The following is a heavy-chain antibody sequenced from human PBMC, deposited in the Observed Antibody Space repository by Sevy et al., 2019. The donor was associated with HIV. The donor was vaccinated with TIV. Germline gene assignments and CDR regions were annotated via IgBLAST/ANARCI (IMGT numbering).Heavy chain of an antibody. CDR2: IKEDGSKK. CDR1: GFTFSDYW. CDR3: ARLKLHYDPYYFDL. V-gene: IGHV3-7*01. J-gene: IGHJ4*02. D-gene: IGHD3-16*01. Sequence: GGSLRLSCAASGFTFSDYWMSWVRQAPEKGLEWVANIKEDGSKKYYVDSIKGRFIVSRDNAKKSLYLEMSRLRAEDTAVYYCARLKLHYDPYYFDLWGQGTLVTVSS.